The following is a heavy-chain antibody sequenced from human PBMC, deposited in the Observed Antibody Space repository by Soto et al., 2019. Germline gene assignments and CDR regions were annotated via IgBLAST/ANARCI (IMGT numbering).Heavy chain of an antibody. J-gene: IGHJ4*02. CDR3: ARERLYSGYVGRPDRIFDY. Sequence: QVQLVESGGVVVQPGRSLRISCAASGFTFSSYGMHWVRQAPGKGLEWVAVIWYDGSNKYYADSVKGRFTISRDNSQNTLYRQMNSLRAEDTAVYYCARERLYSGYVGRPDRIFDYWGQGTLVTVSS. CDR2: IWYDGSNK. V-gene: IGHV3-33*01. CDR1: GFTFSSYG. D-gene: IGHD5-12*01.